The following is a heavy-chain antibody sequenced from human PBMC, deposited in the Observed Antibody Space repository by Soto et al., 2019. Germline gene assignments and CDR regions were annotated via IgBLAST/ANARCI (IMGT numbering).Heavy chain of an antibody. Sequence: VGSLRLSCSGSGFTVSSFGMHWVRQAPGKGLEHVSTLSSNGIGTYYADSVKGRFTFSRDTSKNTLYLQMSSLRTEDTAVYYCVKDMGQAAVGIRYPYGLDVWGLGTTVTV. D-gene: IGHD6-13*01. CDR2: LSSNGIGT. CDR1: GFTVSSFG. V-gene: IGHV3-64D*06. CDR3: VKDMGQAAVGIRYPYGLDV. J-gene: IGHJ6*02.